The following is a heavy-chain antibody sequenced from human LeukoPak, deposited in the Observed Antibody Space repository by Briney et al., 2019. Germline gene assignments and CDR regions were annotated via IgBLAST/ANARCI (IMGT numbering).Heavy chain of an antibody. CDR3: ARVGLLGSGSRVFDY. J-gene: IGHJ4*02. V-gene: IGHV3-11*06. D-gene: IGHD3-10*01. CDR2: ISSSSSYT. CDR1: GFTFSDYY. Sequence: GGSLRLSCAASGFTFSDYYMSWIRQAPGKGLEWVSYISSSSSYTNYADSVKGRFTISRDNAKNSLYLQMNSLRAEDTAVYYCARVGLLGSGSRVFDYWGQGTLVTVSS.